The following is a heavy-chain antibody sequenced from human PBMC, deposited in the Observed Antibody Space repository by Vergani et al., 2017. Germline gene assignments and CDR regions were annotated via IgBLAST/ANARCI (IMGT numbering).Heavy chain of an antibody. Sequence: QVQLVQSGAEVKKPGSSVKVSCKASGGTFSSYTISWVRQAPGQGLEWMGRIIPILGIANYAQKFQGRVTITADKSTITAYMELSSLRSEDTAVYYCARNVDTALWFDPWGQGTLVTVSS. J-gene: IGHJ5*02. CDR2: IIPILGIA. V-gene: IGHV1-69*02. D-gene: IGHD5-18*01. CDR1: GGTFSSYT. CDR3: ARNVDTALWFDP.